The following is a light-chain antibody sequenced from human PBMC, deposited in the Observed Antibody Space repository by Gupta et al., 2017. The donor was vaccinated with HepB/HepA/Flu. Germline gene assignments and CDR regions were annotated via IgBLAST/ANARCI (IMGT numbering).Light chain of an antibody. Sequence: EVVLTQSPDTLSLSPGERATLSCRASHSVSNYLAWYQQKPGQAPRLLIYDASDRATGIPARFSGSGSGTDFTLTISSLEPEDFAVYYCQQRNSCPLTFGGGTKVEIK. CDR3: QQRNSCPLT. J-gene: IGKJ4*01. V-gene: IGKV3-11*01. CDR1: HSVSNY. CDR2: DAS.